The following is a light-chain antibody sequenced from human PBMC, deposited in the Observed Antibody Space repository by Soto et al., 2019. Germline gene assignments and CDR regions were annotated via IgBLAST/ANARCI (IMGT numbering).Light chain of an antibody. J-gene: IGKJ2*01. V-gene: IGKV3-20*01. CDR3: HQYGGSPGA. CDR2: GAS. Sequence: EIVLTQSPATLSLSPGERATLSCRASQSVSSSYLAWYQQKPGQAPRLLISGASSRATGIPDRFSGSGSGTDFTLSISSLEPEDFAVYFCHQYGGSPGAFGQGTKLEIK. CDR1: QSVSSSY.